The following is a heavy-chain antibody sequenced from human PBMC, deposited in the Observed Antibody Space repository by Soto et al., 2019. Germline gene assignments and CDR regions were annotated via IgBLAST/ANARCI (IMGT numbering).Heavy chain of an antibody. D-gene: IGHD2-15*01. Sequence: SETLSLTCTVSGGSLTSYYWSWIRQPPGKGLEWIGFVYYTGIARYNPSLRSRFTISVDTSKNQFSLKLTSVTARDTAIYYSARRIVYTDTFDYWGQGTLVTAPQ. CDR1: GGSLTSYY. V-gene: IGHV4-59*08. CDR3: ARRIVYTDTFDY. J-gene: IGHJ4*02. CDR2: VYYTGIA.